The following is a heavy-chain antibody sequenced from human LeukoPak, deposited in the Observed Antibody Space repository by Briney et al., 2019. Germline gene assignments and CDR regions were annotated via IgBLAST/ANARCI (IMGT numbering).Heavy chain of an antibody. D-gene: IGHD5-24*01. Sequence: TGGSLRLSCAASGFIFTNYFMSWVRQAPGKGLGWVASIKHDGSEKYYVDSVRGRFTISRDNSKNTLYLQMNSLRAEDTAVYYCATDAPRRFWGQGTLVTVSS. CDR1: GFIFTNYF. CDR3: ATDAPRRF. J-gene: IGHJ4*02. V-gene: IGHV3-7*03. CDR2: IKHDGSEK.